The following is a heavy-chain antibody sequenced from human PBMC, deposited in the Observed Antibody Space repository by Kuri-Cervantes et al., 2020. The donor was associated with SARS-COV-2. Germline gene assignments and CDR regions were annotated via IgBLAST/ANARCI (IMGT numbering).Heavy chain of an antibody. CDR1: GGSISSSSYY. J-gene: IGHJ4*02. CDR3: ARENKGSFDY. CDR2: IYHSGST. Sequence: SETLSLTCTVSGGSISSSSYYWGWIRQPPGKGLEWIGYIYHSGSTYYNPSLKSRVTISVDRSKNQFSLKLSSVTAADTAVYYCARENKGSFDYWGQGTLVTVSS. V-gene: IGHV4-39*07.